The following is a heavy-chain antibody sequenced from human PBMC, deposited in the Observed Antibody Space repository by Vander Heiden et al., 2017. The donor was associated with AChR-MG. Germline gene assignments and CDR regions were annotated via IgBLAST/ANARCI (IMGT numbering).Heavy chain of an antibody. CDR2: ISHDGSNK. CDR3: AREASFGQLLSSPLDF. Sequence: QVQLVESGGGVVQPGRSLRLPCAASGFSFKEYALHWVRQAPGKGLEWVALISHDGSNKYHAESVKGRFTISRDNFKNTLYLQMNGLRPEDTAVYYCAREASFGQLLSSPLDFWGQGTLVTVSS. D-gene: IGHD3-10*01. V-gene: IGHV3-30-3*01. CDR1: GFSFKEYA. J-gene: IGHJ4*02.